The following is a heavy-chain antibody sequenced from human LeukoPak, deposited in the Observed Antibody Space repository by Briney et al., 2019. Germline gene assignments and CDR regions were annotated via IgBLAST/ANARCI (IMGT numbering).Heavy chain of an antibody. CDR3: ARGGYRDSVFDY. CDR2: IYQSGST. J-gene: IGHJ4*02. CDR1: GGSISSGDYS. D-gene: IGHD5-18*01. V-gene: IGHV4-30-2*01. Sequence: KPSQTLSLTCAVSGGSISSGDYSWTWIRQPPGQGLEWIGCIYQSGSTYYNPSLKSRVTISVDRSKNQFSLNLSSVTAADTSVYYCARGGYRDSVFDYWGRGTLVTVSS.